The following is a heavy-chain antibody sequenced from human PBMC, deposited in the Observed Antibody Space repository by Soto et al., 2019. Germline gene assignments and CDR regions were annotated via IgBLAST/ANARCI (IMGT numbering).Heavy chain of an antibody. Sequence: VSLRPSCAASGFSLRPFLVARVRQVPGRGLEWVARLSSDGFGAAYADSVKGRFFISRDIARNTLSLQMNSLRADDTAVYYCARGLGGPDYWGRGTSVTVSS. CDR3: ARGLGGPDY. J-gene: IGHJ4*02. D-gene: IGHD3-16*01. CDR2: LSSDGFGA. CDR1: GFSLRPFL. V-gene: IGHV3-74*03.